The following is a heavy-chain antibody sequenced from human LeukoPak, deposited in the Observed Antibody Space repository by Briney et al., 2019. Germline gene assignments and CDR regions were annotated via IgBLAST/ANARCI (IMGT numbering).Heavy chain of an antibody. J-gene: IGHJ4*02. CDR2: IYHSGST. CDR1: GGSISSSNW. V-gene: IGHV4-4*02. CDR3: ARIRDGYNSIFDY. D-gene: IGHD5-24*01. Sequence: PSETLSLTCAVSGGSISSSNWWSWVRQPPGKGLEWIGEIYHSGSTNYNPSLKSRVTISVDTSKNQFSLKLSSVTAADTAVYYCARIRDGYNSIFDYWGQGTLVTVSS.